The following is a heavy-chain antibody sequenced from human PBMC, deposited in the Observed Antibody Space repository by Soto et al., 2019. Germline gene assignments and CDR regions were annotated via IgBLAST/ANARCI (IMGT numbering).Heavy chain of an antibody. CDR1: GYSFTSYW. D-gene: IGHD5-12*01. J-gene: IGHJ5*02. CDR2: IHPSDFDT. Sequence: PGESLKISCKGSGYSFTSYWIGWVRQMPGKGLEWMGIIHPSDFDTRYSPSFQGQVTISTDKSISTAYLQWSSLRASDTAMYFCAIHSTGYEDSWGQGTLVTVS. CDR3: AIHSTGYEDS. V-gene: IGHV5-51*01.